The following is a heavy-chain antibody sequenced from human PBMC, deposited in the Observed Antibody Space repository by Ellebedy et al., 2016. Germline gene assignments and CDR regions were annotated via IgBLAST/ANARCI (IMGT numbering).Heavy chain of an antibody. D-gene: IGHD3-10*01. CDR3: AKLYGSGRAFDY. V-gene: IGHV3-23*01. CDR1: GFTFSSYA. CDR2: ISGSGGST. Sequence: GGSLRLXXAASGFTFSSYAMSWVRQAPGKGLEWVSAISGSGGSTYYADSVKGRFTISRDNSKNTLYLQMNSLRAEDTAVYYCAKLYGSGRAFDYWGQGTLVTVSS. J-gene: IGHJ4*02.